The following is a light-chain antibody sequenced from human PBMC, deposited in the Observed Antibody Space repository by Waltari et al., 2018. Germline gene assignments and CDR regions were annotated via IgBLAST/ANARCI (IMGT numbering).Light chain of an antibody. CDR3: QQRSIWPYT. CDR1: QSIRTY. J-gene: IGKJ2*01. V-gene: IGKV3-11*01. CDR2: DAS. Sequence: EIVLTQSPVTLSLSPGETATLSCRASQSIRTYLGWYQQKPGQAPRLLLFDASSRATGIPARFRGTGSGTDFTLTVSDLEPEDFGIYYCQQRSIWPYTFGQGTRLEIK.